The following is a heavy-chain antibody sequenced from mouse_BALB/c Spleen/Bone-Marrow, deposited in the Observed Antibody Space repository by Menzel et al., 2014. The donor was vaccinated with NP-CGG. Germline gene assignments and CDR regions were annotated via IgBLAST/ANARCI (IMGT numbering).Heavy chain of an antibody. CDR3: ARLYYYGNFAY. V-gene: IGHV4-1*02. CDR1: GFDFSRYW. CDR2: INPDSSTI. Sequence: EVQVVESGGGLVQPGGSLQLSCAASGFDFSRYWMSWVRQAPGKGLEWIGEINPDSSTINYTPSLKDKFIISRDNAKNTLYLQMSKVRSEDTALYYCARLYYYGNFAYWGQGTTLTVSS. J-gene: IGHJ2*01. D-gene: IGHD1-1*01.